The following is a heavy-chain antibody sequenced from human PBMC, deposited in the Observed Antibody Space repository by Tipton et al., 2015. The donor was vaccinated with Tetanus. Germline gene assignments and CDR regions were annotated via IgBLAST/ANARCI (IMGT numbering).Heavy chain of an antibody. V-gene: IGHV4-4*07. Sequence: TLSLTCTVSRGPISSYYWSWIRQPAGKGLEWIGHISNGNPDYTPSLKNRLILSADTSKNELSLKLQSVTAADAAVYYCARGITDGYSRRLDYWGQGIRVAVSP. CDR3: ARGITDGYSRRLDY. CDR2: ISNGNP. J-gene: IGHJ4*02. D-gene: IGHD5-18*01. CDR1: RGPISSYY.